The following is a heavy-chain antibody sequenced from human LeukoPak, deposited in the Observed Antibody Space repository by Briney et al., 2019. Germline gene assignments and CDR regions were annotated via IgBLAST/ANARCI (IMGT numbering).Heavy chain of an antibody. D-gene: IGHD6-13*01. V-gene: IGHV1-18*01. CDR3: ARDRAAAGTFGQIDY. CDR1: GYAFTSYG. CDR2: ISAYNGNT. J-gene: IGHJ4*02. Sequence: ASVKVSCKASGYAFTSYGISWVRQASGQGLEWMGWISAYNGNTNYAQKLQGRVTMTTDTSTSTAYMELRSLRSDDTAVYYCARDRAAAGTFGQIDYWGQGTLVTVSS.